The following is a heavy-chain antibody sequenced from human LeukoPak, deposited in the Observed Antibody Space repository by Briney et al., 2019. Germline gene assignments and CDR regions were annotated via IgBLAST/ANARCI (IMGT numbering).Heavy chain of an antibody. Sequence: ASVKVSCKASGGTFSSYAISWVRQAPGQGLEWMGGIIPIFGTANYAQKFQGRVTITTDESTSTAYMELSSLRSEDTAVYYCARDPLPSGSYYRGYFDYWGQGTLVTVSS. CDR1: GGTFSSYA. J-gene: IGHJ4*02. CDR2: IIPIFGTA. D-gene: IGHD1-26*01. CDR3: ARDPLPSGSYYRGYFDY. V-gene: IGHV1-69*05.